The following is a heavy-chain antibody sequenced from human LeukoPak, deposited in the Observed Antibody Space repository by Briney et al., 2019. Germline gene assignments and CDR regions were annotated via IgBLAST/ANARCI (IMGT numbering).Heavy chain of an antibody. CDR2: IKQDGSEK. V-gene: IGHV3-7*03. J-gene: IGHJ4*02. CDR1: GFTFSSYW. Sequence: PGGSLRLSCAASGFTFSSYWMSWVRQAPGKGLEWVANIKQDGSEKYYVDSVKGRFTISRDNAKNSLYLQMNSLRAEDTAVYYRARDRKLVRVYFDYWGQGTLVTVSS. CDR3: ARDRKLVRVYFDY. D-gene: IGHD1-1*01.